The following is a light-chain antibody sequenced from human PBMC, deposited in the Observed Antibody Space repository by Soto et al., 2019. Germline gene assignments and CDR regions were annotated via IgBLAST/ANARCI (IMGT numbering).Light chain of an antibody. CDR2: GAS. CDR1: LSVSSSY. V-gene: IGKV3-20*01. CDR3: QQYGSSPPIT. J-gene: IGKJ5*01. Sequence: IVLTQSPGTLSLSPGERATLSCRASLSVSSSYLAWYQQKPGQAPRLLIYGASSRATGIPDRFSGSGSGTDFTLTISRLEPEDFAVYYCQQYGSSPPITFGQGTRWRL.